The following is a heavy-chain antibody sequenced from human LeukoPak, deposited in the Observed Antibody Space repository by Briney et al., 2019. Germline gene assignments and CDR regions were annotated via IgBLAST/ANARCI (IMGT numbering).Heavy chain of an antibody. V-gene: IGHV1-8*01. Sequence: ASVKVSCKASGYTFTTYDINWVRQATGQGLEWMGWMNPNSGNTGYAQKFQGRVTMTEDTSTDTAYMELSSLRSEDTAVYYCATDPGGSPMAYYWGQGTLVTVSS. CDR1: GYTFTTYD. D-gene: IGHD1-26*01. CDR3: ATDPGGSPMAYY. CDR2: MNPNSGNT. J-gene: IGHJ4*02.